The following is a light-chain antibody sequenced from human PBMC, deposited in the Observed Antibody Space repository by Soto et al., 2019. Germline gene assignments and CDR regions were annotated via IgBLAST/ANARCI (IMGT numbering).Light chain of an antibody. CDR2: KAS. V-gene: IGKV1-5*03. CDR3: QHYNDYSRI. J-gene: IGKJ1*01. Sequence: DIQMTQSPSTLSASIGDRVTITCRASQSVDNWLAWYQQKPGKAPKRLIYKASSLQTGVPSRFSGSGSGTEFTLTISSLQPDDFATYYCQHYNDYSRIFGQGTKVEIK. CDR1: QSVDNW.